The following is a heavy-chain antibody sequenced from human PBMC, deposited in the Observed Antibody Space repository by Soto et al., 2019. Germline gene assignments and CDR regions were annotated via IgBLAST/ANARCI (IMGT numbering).Heavy chain of an antibody. V-gene: IGHV3-21*01. J-gene: IGHJ6*02. D-gene: IGHD3-3*01. CDR3: ARYYDFWTGDYHYGMDV. CDR1: GFTFGSYS. CDR2: ITSRSDHI. Sequence: GGSLRLSCAASGFTFGSYSMNWVRQAPGKGLEWVSSITSRSDHIDYADSVKGRFTISRDNAKSSLFLQMNSLRAEDTAVYYCARYYDFWTGDYHYGMDVWGQGTTVTVSS.